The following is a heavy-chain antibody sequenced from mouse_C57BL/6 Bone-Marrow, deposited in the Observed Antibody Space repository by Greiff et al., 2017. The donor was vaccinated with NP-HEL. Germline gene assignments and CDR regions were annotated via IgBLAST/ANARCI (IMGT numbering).Heavy chain of an antibody. Sequence: VQLQQSGPGLVQPSQSLSITCTVSGFSLTSYGVHWVRQSPGKGLEWLGVIWRGGSTDYNAAFMSRLSITKDNSKSQVFFKMNSLQADDTAIYYCAKNGIRYYGSSPYWYFDVWGTGTTVTVSS. V-gene: IGHV2-5*01. D-gene: IGHD1-1*01. J-gene: IGHJ1*03. CDR3: AKNGIRYYGSSPYWYFDV. CDR1: GFSLTSYG. CDR2: IWRGGST.